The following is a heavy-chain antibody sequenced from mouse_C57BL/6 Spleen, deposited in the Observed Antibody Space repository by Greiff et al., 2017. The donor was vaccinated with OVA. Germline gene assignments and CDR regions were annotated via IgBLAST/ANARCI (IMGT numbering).Heavy chain of an antibody. J-gene: IGHJ3*01. CDR1: GFTFSDYY. V-gene: IGHV5-12*01. D-gene: IGHD2-1*01. CDR3: ARRDYGNYAAY. Sequence: EVKLMESGGGLVQPGGSLKLSCAASGFTFSDYYMYWVRQTPEKRLEWVAYISNGGGSTYYPDTVKGRFTISRDNAKNTLYLQMSRLKCEDTAMYYCARRDYGNYAAYWGQGTLVTVSA. CDR2: ISNGGGST.